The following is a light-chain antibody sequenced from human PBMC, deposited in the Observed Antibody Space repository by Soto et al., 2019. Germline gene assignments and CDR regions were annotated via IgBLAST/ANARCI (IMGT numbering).Light chain of an antibody. CDR3: QHYGSSPPLT. Sequence: EIVLTQSPGTLSLSPGERATLSCRASQSVNSHYLAWYQQKPGQAPRLLIYGASSRATGIPDRFSGSGFGTDFSLTISRLEPEHFAVYYLQHYGSSPPLTFGARTKVEIK. CDR1: QSVNSHY. J-gene: IGKJ4*01. CDR2: GAS. V-gene: IGKV3-20*01.